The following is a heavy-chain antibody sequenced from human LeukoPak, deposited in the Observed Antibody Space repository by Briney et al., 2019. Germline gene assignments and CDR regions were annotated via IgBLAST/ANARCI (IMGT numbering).Heavy chain of an antibody. V-gene: IGHV3-43*02. Sequence: PGGSLRLSCAASGFTFDDYAMHWVRQAPGKGLEWVSLISGDGGSTYYADSVKGRFTISRDNSKNTLYLQMNSLRAEDTAVYYCAKADITMIVVVTQYAFDIWGQGTMVTVSS. D-gene: IGHD3-22*01. J-gene: IGHJ3*02. CDR3: AKADITMIVVVTQYAFDI. CDR2: ISGDGGST. CDR1: GFTFDDYA.